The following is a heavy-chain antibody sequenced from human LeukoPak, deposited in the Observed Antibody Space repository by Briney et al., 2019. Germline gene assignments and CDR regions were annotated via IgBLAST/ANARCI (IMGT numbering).Heavy chain of an antibody. V-gene: IGHV3-23*01. J-gene: IGHJ4*02. CDR3: AKGSYYDFWSGYLDY. Sequence: PGGSLRLSCAASGFTFSSYSMNWVRQAPGKGLEWVSGISGSGGSTNYADSVKGRFTISRDNSKNTLYLQMNSLRAEDTAVYYCAKGSYYDFWSGYLDYWGQGTLVTVSS. D-gene: IGHD3-3*01. CDR2: ISGSGGST. CDR1: GFTFSSYS.